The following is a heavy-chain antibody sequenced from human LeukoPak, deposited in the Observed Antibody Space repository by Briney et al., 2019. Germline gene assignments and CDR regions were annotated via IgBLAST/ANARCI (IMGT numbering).Heavy chain of an antibody. D-gene: IGHD6-13*01. J-gene: IGHJ5*02. CDR1: GGSISSGGYY. CDR2: IYYSGST. Sequence: SQTLSLTCTVSGGSISSGGYYWGWIRQPPGKGLEWIGSIYYSGSTYYNPSLKSRVTISVDTSKNQFSLKLSSVTAADTAVYYCARRIAAAGYVDWFDPWGQGTLVTVSS. CDR3: ARRIAAAGYVDWFDP. V-gene: IGHV4-39*01.